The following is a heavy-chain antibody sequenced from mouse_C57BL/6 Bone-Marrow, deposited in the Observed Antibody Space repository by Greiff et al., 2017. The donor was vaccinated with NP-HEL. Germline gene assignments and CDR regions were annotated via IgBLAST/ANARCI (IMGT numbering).Heavy chain of an antibody. CDR2: IDPSDSYT. CDR3: ARGSFYYYGSSYDWYFDV. D-gene: IGHD1-1*01. Sequence: QVQLKQPGAELVMPGASVKLSCKASGYTFTSYWMHWVKQRPGQGLEWIGEIDPSDSYTNYNQKFKGKSTLTVDKSSSTAYMQLSSLTSEDSAVYYCARGSFYYYGSSYDWYFDVWGTGTTVTVSS. CDR1: GYTFTSYW. V-gene: IGHV1-69*01. J-gene: IGHJ1*03.